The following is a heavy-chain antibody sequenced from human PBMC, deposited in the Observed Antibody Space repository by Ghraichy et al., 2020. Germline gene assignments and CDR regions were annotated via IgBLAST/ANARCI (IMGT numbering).Heavy chain of an antibody. CDR2: IKQDESEK. V-gene: IGHV3-7*03. J-gene: IGHJ4*02. D-gene: IGHD1-26*01. Sequence: GESLNISCAASGFTFSRHWMSWVRQAPGKGLEWVADIKQDESEKYYVDSVKDRFSISRDNAKNSLYLQMDNLGADDTAIYYCARQTGVVGAAYSFDYWGQGTLVTVSS. CDR1: GFTFSRHW. CDR3: ARQTGVVGAAYSFDY.